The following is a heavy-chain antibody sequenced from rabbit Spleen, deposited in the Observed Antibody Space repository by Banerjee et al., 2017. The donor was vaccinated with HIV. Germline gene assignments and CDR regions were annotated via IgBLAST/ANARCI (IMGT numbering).Heavy chain of an antibody. Sequence: LEESGGDLVKPEGSLTLTCTASGFSFSSSYWICRVRQAPGKGLEWIACINIVTGKSVYASWAKGRFTMSRTSSTTVTLQMTSLTAADTATYFCARGGGLWGQGTLVT. CDR2: INIVTGKS. V-gene: IGHV1S45*01. CDR3: ARGGGL. J-gene: IGHJ4*01. CDR1: GFSFSSSYW.